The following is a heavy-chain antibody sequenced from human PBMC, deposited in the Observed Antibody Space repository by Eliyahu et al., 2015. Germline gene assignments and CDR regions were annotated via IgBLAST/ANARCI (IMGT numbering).Heavy chain of an antibody. D-gene: IGHD1-1*01. V-gene: IGHV3-9*01. CDR2: ISWNSGSI. CDR1: GFXFXVXA. J-gene: IGHJ5*02. Sequence: EVQLVESGGGLVQPGXSLRXSXAXSGFXFXVXAWHWVRQAPGKGLEWVSGISWNSGSIGYADSVKGRFTISRDNAKNSLYLQMNSLRAEDTALYYCAKDTESRLGKAGTPGFDPWGQGTLVTVSS. CDR3: AKDTESRLGKAGTPGFDP.